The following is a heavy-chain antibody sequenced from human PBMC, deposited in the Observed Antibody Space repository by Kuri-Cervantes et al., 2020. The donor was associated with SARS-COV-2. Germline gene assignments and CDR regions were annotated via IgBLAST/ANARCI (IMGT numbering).Heavy chain of an antibody. CDR1: GYIFTDYY. D-gene: IGHD4-23*01. V-gene: IGHV1-2*05. J-gene: IGHJ4*02. CDR2: TNPNSGGT. CDR3: ARIRDGGLDY. Sequence: ASVKVSCKASGYIFTDYYMHWVRQAPGQELGWMGRTNPNSGGTNYAQKFQGRVTMTRDTTISTAYMELSRLRSDDTVVYYCARIRDGGLDYWGQGTLVTVSS.